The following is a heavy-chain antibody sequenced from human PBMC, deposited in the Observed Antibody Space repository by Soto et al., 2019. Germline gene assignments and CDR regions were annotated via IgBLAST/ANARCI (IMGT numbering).Heavy chain of an antibody. CDR2: IYHSGST. V-gene: IGHV4-4*02. D-gene: IGHD5-12*01. CDR1: GGSISSSNW. CDR3: AKRYSGYDDAFDI. Sequence: SETLSLTCAVSGGSISSSNWWSWVRQPPGKGLEWIGEIYHSGSTNYNPSLKSRVTISVDKSKNQFSLKLSSVTAADTAVYYCAKRYSGYDDAFDIWGQGTMVTVS. J-gene: IGHJ3*02.